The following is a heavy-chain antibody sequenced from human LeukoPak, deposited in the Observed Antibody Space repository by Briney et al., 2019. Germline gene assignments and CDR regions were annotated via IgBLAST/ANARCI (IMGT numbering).Heavy chain of an antibody. Sequence: GGSLRLSCAASVFTSSNVWVGRFPPAPGEGRERVAVISYDGINKYYADSVKGRYTISRDNSKNTLYLQMNSLRAEDTAVYYCAREVAGLQLNYYYYGMDVWGQGTTVTVSS. V-gene: IGHV3-30*01. J-gene: IGHJ6*02. CDR3: AREVAGLQLNYYYYGMDV. D-gene: IGHD5-24*01. CDR2: ISYDGINK. CDR1: VFTSSNVW.